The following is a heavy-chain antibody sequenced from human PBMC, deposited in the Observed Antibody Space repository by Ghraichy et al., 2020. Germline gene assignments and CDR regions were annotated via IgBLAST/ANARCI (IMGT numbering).Heavy chain of an antibody. Sequence: GGSLRLSCAASGFTFSSYAMSWVRQAPGKGLEWVSAISGSGGSTYYADSVKGRFTISRDNSKNTLYLQMNSLRAEDTAVYYCANLYGDYVGLCYWGQGTLVTVSS. CDR1: GFTFSSYA. J-gene: IGHJ4*02. CDR2: ISGSGGST. D-gene: IGHD4-17*01. V-gene: IGHV3-23*01. CDR3: ANLYGDYVGLCY.